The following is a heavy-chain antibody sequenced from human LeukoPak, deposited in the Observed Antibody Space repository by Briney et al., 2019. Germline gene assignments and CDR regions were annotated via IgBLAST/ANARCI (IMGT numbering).Heavy chain of an antibody. V-gene: IGHV3-48*03. CDR1: GITFSTYE. J-gene: IGHJ6*03. CDR3: ARRRGEAAAGTGYYYYYMDV. Sequence: GGFLGLSCAVSGITFSTYEMNWVRQAPGKGLEWVSSITSSGSATYYTDSVKGRFTISRDNAKNSLYLQMNSLRGEDTAEYYCARRRGEAAAGTGYYYYYMDVWGKGTTVTVSS. CDR2: ITSSGSAT. D-gene: IGHD6-13*01.